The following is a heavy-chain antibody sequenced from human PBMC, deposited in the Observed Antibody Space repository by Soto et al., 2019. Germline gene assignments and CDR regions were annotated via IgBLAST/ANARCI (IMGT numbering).Heavy chain of an antibody. D-gene: IGHD5-18*01. CDR3: ARTPQLWFPHCDY. CDR2: INPNNGGR. CDR1: GGTLRSYA. V-gene: IGHV1-2*02. J-gene: IGHJ4*02. Sequence: ASVNVSCKSSGGTLRSYAIRWGLQAPGQGLEWMGWINPNNGGRNYAQKFQGRVTMTRDTSISTVYMELSSLRSDDTALYYCARTPQLWFPHCDYWGQGTLVTVSS.